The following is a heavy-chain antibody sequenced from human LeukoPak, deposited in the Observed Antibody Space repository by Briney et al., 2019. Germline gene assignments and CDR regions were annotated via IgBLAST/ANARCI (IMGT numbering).Heavy chain of an antibody. D-gene: IGHD1-26*01. V-gene: IGHV1-2*02. Sequence: ASVKVSCKASGYTFTGYYMHWVRQAPGQGLEWMGWINPNSGGTNYAQKFQGRVTMTRDTSISTAYMELSRLRSDDTAVYYCARVPGIVGATDYWGQGTLVTVSS. CDR1: GYTFTGYY. J-gene: IGHJ4*02. CDR2: INPNSGGT. CDR3: ARVPGIVGATDY.